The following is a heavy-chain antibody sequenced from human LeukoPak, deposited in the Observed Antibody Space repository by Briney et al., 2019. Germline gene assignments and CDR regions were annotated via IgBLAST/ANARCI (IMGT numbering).Heavy chain of an antibody. CDR2: IYYSGNT. D-gene: IGHD3-22*01. CDR1: GGSISSTNYY. CDR3: ARSPYYYDSILDY. J-gene: IGHJ4*02. V-gene: IGHV4-39*01. Sequence: PSETLSLTCTVSGGSISSTNYYWAWIRQPPGEGLERIGTIYYSGNTYYNPSLKSRVTISVDTSKNQFSLKLTSVTAADTAVYFCARSPYYYDSILDYWGQGTLVTVSS.